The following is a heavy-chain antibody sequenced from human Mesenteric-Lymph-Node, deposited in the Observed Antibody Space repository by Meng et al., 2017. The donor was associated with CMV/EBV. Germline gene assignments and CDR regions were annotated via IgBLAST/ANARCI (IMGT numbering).Heavy chain of an antibody. V-gene: IGHV3-30*02. J-gene: IGHJ4*02. D-gene: IGHD4-17*01. CDR1: GFTFSAYG. CDR2: MHPDYK. Sequence: GGSLRLSCVGSGFTFSAYGFHWVRQAPGKGLEWVAHMHPDYKYYADSVKGRFTISRDNSKNTLYLQMNSLRAEDTAVYYCAKVQDYGDSGDYWGQGTLVTVSS. CDR3: AKVQDYGDSGDY.